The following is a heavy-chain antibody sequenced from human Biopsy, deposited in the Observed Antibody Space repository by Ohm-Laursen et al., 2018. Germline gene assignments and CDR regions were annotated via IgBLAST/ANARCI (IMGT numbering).Heavy chain of an antibody. CDR2: INSDASYI. Sequence: SLRLSCAATTFTSSSDSVNWVRQAPGKGLEWVSYINSDASYIYYGVSVRGRFTISRDNAKNSVYLQMNSLRVEDTAVYYCARDDGFYARTSGMDVWGQGTTVTVSS. CDR1: TFTSSSDS. J-gene: IGHJ6*02. V-gene: IGHV3-21*01. CDR3: ARDDGFYARTSGMDV. D-gene: IGHD2-8*01.